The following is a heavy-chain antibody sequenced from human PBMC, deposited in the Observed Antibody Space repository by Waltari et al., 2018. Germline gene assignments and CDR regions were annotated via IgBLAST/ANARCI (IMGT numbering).Heavy chain of an antibody. J-gene: IGHJ5*02. V-gene: IGHV4-34*01. CDR1: GGSFSGYY. Sequence: QVQLQQWGAGLLKPSETLSLTCAVYGGSFSGYYWSWIRQPPGKGLEWIGEINHSGSTNDNPSRKSRVTISVDTSKSQFSLKLSSVTAADTAVYYCARGRGNIVVVPAARRGGWFDPWGQGTLVTVSS. D-gene: IGHD2-2*01. CDR2: INHSGST. CDR3: ARGRGNIVVVPAARRGGWFDP.